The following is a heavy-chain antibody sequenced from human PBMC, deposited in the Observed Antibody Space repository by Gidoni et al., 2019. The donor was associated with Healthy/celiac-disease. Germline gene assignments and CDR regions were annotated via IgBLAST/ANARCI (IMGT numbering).Heavy chain of an antibody. V-gene: IGHV4-34*01. CDR1: GGSFSGYY. J-gene: IGHJ6*02. CDR2: INHSGST. CDR3: AIKRLRYFDWLQDGMDV. D-gene: IGHD3-9*01. Sequence: QVQLQQWGAGLLKPSETLSLTCAVYGGSFSGYYWSWIRQPPGKGLEWIGEINHSGSTNYNPSLKSRVTISVDTSKNQFSLKLSSVTAADTAVYYCAIKRLRYFDWLQDGMDVWGQGTTVTVSS.